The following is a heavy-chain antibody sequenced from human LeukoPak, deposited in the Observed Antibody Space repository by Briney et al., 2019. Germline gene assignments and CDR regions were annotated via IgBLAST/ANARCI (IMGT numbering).Heavy chain of an antibody. Sequence: PGGSLRLSCAASGFTFSSYAMSWVRQAPGKGLEWVSAISGSGGSTYYADSMKGRFTISRDNSKNTLYLQMNSLRAEDTAVYYCADLNYYDNLRADNAYFQHWGQGTLVTVSS. CDR3: ADLNYYDNLRADNAYFQH. V-gene: IGHV3-23*01. D-gene: IGHD3-22*01. CDR1: GFTFSSYA. J-gene: IGHJ1*01. CDR2: ISGSGGST.